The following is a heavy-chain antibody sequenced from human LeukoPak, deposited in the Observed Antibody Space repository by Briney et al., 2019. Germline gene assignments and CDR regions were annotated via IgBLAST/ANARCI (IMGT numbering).Heavy chain of an antibody. CDR1: GFTFDNYA. CDR3: AKEGPIAVANYFDY. CDR2: ITGDGSRT. Sequence: QPGGSLRLSCAASGFTFDNYAMHWVRQGPGKGLEWVSLITGDGSRTYYADSVKGRFTISRDNSKNSLYLQMSRLRTEDTAFYYCAKEGPIAVANYFDYWGQGTLVTVSS. D-gene: IGHD6-19*01. J-gene: IGHJ4*02. V-gene: IGHV3-43*02.